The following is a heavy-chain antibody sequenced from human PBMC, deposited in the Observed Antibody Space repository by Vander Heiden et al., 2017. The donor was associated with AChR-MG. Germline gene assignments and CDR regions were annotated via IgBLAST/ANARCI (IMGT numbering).Heavy chain of an antibody. CDR2: VKNSDGGKAT. CDR1: GFGFGSAW. CDR3: ITGEVQSTHDGY. Sequence: EVLLVESGGGLVDPGGSLRLSSAASGFGFGSAWMGGVRQPPGKGLEWVGRVKNSDGGKATDYAPPVRGRFTNARDDSANTLYLQMNSLRSEDTDFYYCITGEVQSTHDGYWGQGNLVTVSS. V-gene: IGHV3-15*01. J-gene: IGHJ4*02. D-gene: IGHD1-26*01.